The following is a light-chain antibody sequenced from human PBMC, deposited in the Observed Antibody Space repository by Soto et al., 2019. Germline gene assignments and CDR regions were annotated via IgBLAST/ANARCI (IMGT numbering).Light chain of an antibody. J-gene: IGLJ3*02. CDR3: QSLGTGIQV. CDR2: INYDGTH. V-gene: IGLV4-69*01. CDR1: SGYSTYA. Sequence: QLVLTQSPSASASLGASVKLTCTLSSGYSTYAIAWHQQQSKKGPRFLMKINYDGTHSKGDGFFDRFSGSSSGAERHLTISSLQSEDEADYYCQSLGTGIQVFGGGTKLTVL.